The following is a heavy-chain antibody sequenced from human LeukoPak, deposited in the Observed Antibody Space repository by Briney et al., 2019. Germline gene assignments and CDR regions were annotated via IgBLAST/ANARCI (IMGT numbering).Heavy chain of an antibody. CDR2: INHSGST. CDR1: GGSFSGYY. CDR3: ARPGRSWSKTYPFDY. Sequence: SETLSLTCAVYGGSFSGYYWSWIRQPPGKGLEWIGEINHSGSTNYNPSLKSRVTISVDTSKNQFSLKLSSVTAADTAAYYCARPGRSWSKTYPFDYWGQGTLVTVSS. V-gene: IGHV4-34*01. J-gene: IGHJ4*02. D-gene: IGHD6-13*01.